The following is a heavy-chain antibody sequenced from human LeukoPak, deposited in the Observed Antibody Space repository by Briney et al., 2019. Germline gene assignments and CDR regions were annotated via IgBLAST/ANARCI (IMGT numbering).Heavy chain of an antibody. J-gene: IGHJ6*02. CDR3: ARATAAAGSGGYYGMDV. CDR1: GGSFSGYY. CDR2: INHSGST. Sequence: PSETLSLTCAVYGGSFSGYYWSWIRQPPGKGLEWIGEINHSGSTNYNPSLKSRVTISVDTSKNQFSLKLSSVTAADTAVYYCARATAAAGSGGYYGMDVWGQGTTVTVSS. D-gene: IGHD6-13*01. V-gene: IGHV4-34*01.